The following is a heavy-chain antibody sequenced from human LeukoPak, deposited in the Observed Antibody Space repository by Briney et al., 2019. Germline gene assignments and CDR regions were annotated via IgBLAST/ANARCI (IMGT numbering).Heavy chain of an antibody. J-gene: IGHJ4*02. Sequence: GGSLRLSCVASGFTFSSYAMSWVRQAPGKGLEWVSTIGVSSGGTYYADSVKGRFTISRDNSKNTLYLQMNSLRAEDTAVYYCAKLVGYWGQGTLVTVSS. V-gene: IGHV3-23*01. CDR2: IGVSSGGT. CDR1: GFTFSSYA. CDR3: AKLVGY. D-gene: IGHD3-10*01.